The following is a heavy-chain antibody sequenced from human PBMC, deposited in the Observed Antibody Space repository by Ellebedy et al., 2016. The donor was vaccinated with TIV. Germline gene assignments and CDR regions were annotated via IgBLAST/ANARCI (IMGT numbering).Heavy chain of an antibody. CDR2: ISSKAYGGTT. CDR1: GFTFSDHY. V-gene: IGHV3-72*01. Sequence: GESLKISCAVSGFTFSDHYMNWVRLAPGTGLEGVGFISSKAYGGTTEYAASVRGRFTISRDDSKNSLYLQMNSLKTEDTAVYYCARGGSGSVVWGQGTMVTVSS. CDR3: ARGGSGSVV. D-gene: IGHD1-26*01. J-gene: IGHJ3*01.